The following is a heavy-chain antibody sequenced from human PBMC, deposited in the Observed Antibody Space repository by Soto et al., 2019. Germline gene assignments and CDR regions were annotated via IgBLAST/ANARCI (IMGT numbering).Heavy chain of an antibody. Sequence: SETLSLTCTVSGGSISSSSYYWGWIRQPPGKGLEWIGSIYYSGSTYYNPSLKSRVTISVDTSKNQFSLKLSSVTAADTAVYYCARQTRRYSSGWVLGFESWRFRERMEFDPWGQGTLVTVSS. D-gene: IGHD6-19*01. CDR3: ARQTRRYSSGWVLGFESWRFRERMEFDP. CDR1: GGSISSSSYY. CDR2: IYYSGST. J-gene: IGHJ5*02. V-gene: IGHV4-39*01.